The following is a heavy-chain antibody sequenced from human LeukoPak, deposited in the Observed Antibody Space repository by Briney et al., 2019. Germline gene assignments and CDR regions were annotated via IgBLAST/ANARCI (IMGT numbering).Heavy chain of an antibody. CDR1: GYSFTSYW. D-gene: IGHD5-12*01. V-gene: IGHV5-10-1*01. Sequence: GESLKISCKGSGYSFTSYWISWVRQMPGKGLEWMGRIDPSDSYTNYSPSFQGHVTISADKSISTAYLQWSSLKSSDTAMYYCARQSVKGAYDYTSSFDYWGQGTLVTVSS. CDR3: ARQSVKGAYDYTSSFDY. CDR2: IDPSDSYT. J-gene: IGHJ4*02.